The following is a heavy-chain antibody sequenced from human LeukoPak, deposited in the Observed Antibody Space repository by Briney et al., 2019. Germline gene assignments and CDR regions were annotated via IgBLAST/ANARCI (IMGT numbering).Heavy chain of an antibody. D-gene: IGHD1-26*01. CDR1: GYSFTSYW. CDR3: ARSDPLLRNAFDI. V-gene: IGHV5-51*01. CDR2: IYPGDSDT. J-gene: IGHJ3*02. Sequence: GEPLKISCKGSGYSFTSYWIGWVRQMPGKGVEWMGIIYPGDSDTRYSPSFQGQVTISADKSISTAYLQWSSLTASDTAMYYCARSDPLLRNAFDIWGQGTMVTVSS.